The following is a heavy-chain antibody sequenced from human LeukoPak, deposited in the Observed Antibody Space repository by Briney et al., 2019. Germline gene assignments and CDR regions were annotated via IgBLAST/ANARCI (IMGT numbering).Heavy chain of an antibody. J-gene: IGHJ4*02. D-gene: IGHD2-2*01. V-gene: IGHV3-21*01. CDR3: ARDPAASDIVVVPADY. CDR1: GFTFSSYS. Sequence: PGGSLRLSCAASGFTFSSYSMNWVRQAPGKGLEWVSSISSSSSYIYYADSVKGRFAISRDNAKNSLYLQMNSLRAEDTAAYYCARDPAASDIVVVPADYWGQGTLVTVSS. CDR2: ISSSSSYI.